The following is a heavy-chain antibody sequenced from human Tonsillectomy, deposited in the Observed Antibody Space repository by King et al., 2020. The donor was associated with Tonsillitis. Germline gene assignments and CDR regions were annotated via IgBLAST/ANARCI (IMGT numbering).Heavy chain of an antibody. Sequence: QLQESGPGLVKPSETLSLTCTVSGGFISSYYWSWIRQPPGKGLEWVGDIYYSGSTNYNPSLKSRVTISVDTSKNKFSLKLSSVTAADTAVYYCAREDNYYFDYWGQGTLVTVSS. CDR2: IYYSGST. CDR3: AREDNYYFDY. J-gene: IGHJ4*02. D-gene: IGHD1-1*01. V-gene: IGHV4-59*01. CDR1: GGFISSYY.